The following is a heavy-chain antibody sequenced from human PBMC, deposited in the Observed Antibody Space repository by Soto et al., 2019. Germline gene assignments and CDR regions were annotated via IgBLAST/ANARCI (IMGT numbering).Heavy chain of an antibody. D-gene: IGHD3-16*02. CDR2: ISGSGGST. J-gene: IGHJ6*03. Sequence: GSLRLSCAASGFTFSSYAMSWVRQAPGKGLEWVSAISGSGGSTYYADSVKGRFTISRDNSKNTLYLQMNSLRAEDTAVYYCTTDPLMITFGGVIVPSPPYYYYMDVWGKGTTVTVSS. CDR1: GFTFSSYA. V-gene: IGHV3-23*01. CDR3: TTDPLMITFGGVIVPSPPYYYYMDV.